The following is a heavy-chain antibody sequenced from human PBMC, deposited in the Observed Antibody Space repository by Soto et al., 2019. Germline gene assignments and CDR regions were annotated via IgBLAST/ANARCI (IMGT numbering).Heavy chain of an antibody. J-gene: IGHJ4*02. Sequence: EVQLVESGGGLVKPGGSLRLSCAASGFTFSNAWMSCVRQAPGKGLEWVGRIKSKTDGGTTDYAAPVKGRFTISRDDSNNTLYMQMNRLKTEDAAVYYCTTDLWGIVGGDRGPGPFDFWGQGTLVTVSS. V-gene: IGHV3-15*01. CDR2: IKSKTDGGTT. CDR1: GFTFSNAW. CDR3: TTDLWGIVGGDRGPGPFDF. D-gene: IGHD3-3*01.